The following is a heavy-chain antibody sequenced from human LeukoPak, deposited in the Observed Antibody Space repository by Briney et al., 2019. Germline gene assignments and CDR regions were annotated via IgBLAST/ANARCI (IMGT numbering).Heavy chain of an antibody. CDR2: INPNSGVT. J-gene: IGHJ5*01. Sequence: GASVKVSCKASGYTFTVYYMHWVRQAPGQGLEWMGWINPNSGVTKYAQKFQGRVAMTRDTSISTAYLELNRLSSDDSAVFYCARQADNNWFDSWGQGTLVTVSS. V-gene: IGHV1-2*02. CDR3: ARQADNNWFDS. D-gene: IGHD2-15*01. CDR1: GYTFTVYY.